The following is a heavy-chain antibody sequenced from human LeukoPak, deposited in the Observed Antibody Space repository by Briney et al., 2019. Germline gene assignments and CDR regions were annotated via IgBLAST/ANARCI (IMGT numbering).Heavy chain of an antibody. CDR2: INPNSGGT. CDR3: ASSGQLGMPGYYYYGMDV. Sequence: ASVKVSFKASGYTFTRYYMHWVRQAPGQTLEWMGWINPNSGGTNYAQKFQGRVTMTRDTSISTAYMELSRLRSDDTAVYYCASSGQLGMPGYYYYGMDVWGQGTTVTVSS. V-gene: IGHV1-2*02. CDR1: GYTFTRYY. D-gene: IGHD7-27*01. J-gene: IGHJ6*02.